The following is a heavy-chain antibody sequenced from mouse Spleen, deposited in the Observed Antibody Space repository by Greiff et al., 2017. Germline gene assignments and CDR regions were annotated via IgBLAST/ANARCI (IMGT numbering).Heavy chain of an antibody. CDR2: IDPSDSET. Sequence: QVQLQQPGAELVRPGSSVKLSCKASGYTFTSYWMHWVKQRPIQGLEWIGNIDPSDSETHYNQKFKDKATLTVDKSSSTAYMQLSSLTSEDSAVYYCARSDGDSYYFDYWGQGTTLTVSS. D-gene: IGHD2-13*01. J-gene: IGHJ2*01. V-gene: IGHV1-52*01. CDR3: ARSDGDSYYFDY. CDR1: GYTFTSYW.